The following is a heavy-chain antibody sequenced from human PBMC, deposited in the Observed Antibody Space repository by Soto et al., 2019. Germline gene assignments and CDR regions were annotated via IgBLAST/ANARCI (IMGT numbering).Heavy chain of an antibody. J-gene: IGHJ4*02. CDR2: LYYSGST. CDR1: GGSISSGDYY. V-gene: IGHV4-30-4*01. CDR3: ARLTPGYSSGWFIDY. Sequence: QVQLQESGPGLVKPSQTLSLTCTVSGGSISSGDYYWSWIRQPPEKGLEWIGYLYYSGSTYYNPSLKSRFTISVDTSKNQFSLKLSSVPAADTAVYYCARLTPGYSSGWFIDYWGQGTLVTVSS. D-gene: IGHD6-19*01.